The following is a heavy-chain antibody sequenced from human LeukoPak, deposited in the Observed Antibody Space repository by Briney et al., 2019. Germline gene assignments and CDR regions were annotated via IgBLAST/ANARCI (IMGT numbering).Heavy chain of an antibody. CDR2: IYYSGST. CDR1: GGSISSYY. D-gene: IGHD3-3*01. CDR3: AGQSTIFGDSSISSALDY. J-gene: IGHJ4*02. Sequence: SETLSLTCTVSGGSISSYYWSWIRQPPGKGLEWIGYIYYSGSTNCNPSLKSRVTISVDTSKNQFSLKPSSVTAADTAVYYCAGQSTIFGDSSISSALDYWGQGTLVTVSS. V-gene: IGHV4-59*08.